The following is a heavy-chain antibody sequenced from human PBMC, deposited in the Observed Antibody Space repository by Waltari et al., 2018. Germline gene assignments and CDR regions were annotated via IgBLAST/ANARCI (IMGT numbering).Heavy chain of an antibody. D-gene: IGHD1-26*01. J-gene: IGHJ3*02. CDR3: ARGNGSPYDAFDI. CDR2: ISRSSSYI. V-gene: IGHV3-21*01. CDR1: GFTFSSYS. Sequence: EVQLVESGGGLVKPGGSLRLSCAASGFTFSSYSMNWVRQAPGKGLEWVSSISRSSSYIYYADSVKGRFTISRDNAKNSLYLQMNSLRAEDTAVYYCARGNGSPYDAFDIWGQGTMVTVSS.